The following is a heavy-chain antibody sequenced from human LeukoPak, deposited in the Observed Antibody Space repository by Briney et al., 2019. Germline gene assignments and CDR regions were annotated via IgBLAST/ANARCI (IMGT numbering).Heavy chain of an antibody. Sequence: ASVKVSCKVSGYTLTELSMHWVRQAPAKGLEWMGGFDPEDGETILAQKFQGRVPINEDPSQETAYMELSSLRSEDTAVYYCARGGYRLLVNYYWGQGTLVTVSS. V-gene: IGHV1-24*01. D-gene: IGHD2-2*01. CDR3: ARGGYRLLVNYY. CDR1: GYTLTELS. CDR2: FDPEDGET. J-gene: IGHJ4*02.